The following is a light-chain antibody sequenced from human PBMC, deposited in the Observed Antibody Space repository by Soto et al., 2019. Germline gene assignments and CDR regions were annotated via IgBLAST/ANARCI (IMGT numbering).Light chain of an antibody. J-gene: IGKJ1*01. CDR2: GAS. V-gene: IGKV3-20*01. CDR3: QQYGSSGT. CDR1: QSVSSNY. Sequence: EIVLTQSPGTLSLSPGERATLSCRASQSVSSNYLAWYQQKPGQAPRLLIYGASSRATGISDRFTGSGSGTDFTLTITTLEPEDFAVYYCQQYGSSGTFGQGTKVDIK.